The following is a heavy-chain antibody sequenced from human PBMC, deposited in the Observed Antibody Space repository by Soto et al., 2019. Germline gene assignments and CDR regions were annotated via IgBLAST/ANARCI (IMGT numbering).Heavy chain of an antibody. V-gene: IGHV1-18*01. J-gene: IGHJ5*02. D-gene: IGHD3-10*01. CDR3: VRDPGESSYLLSSGTTFDP. CDR1: GYTFTSYG. CDR2: ISAYNGNT. Sequence: ASVKVSCKASGYTFTSYGISWVRQAPGQGLEWMGWISAYNGNTNYAQKLQGRVTMTTDTSTSTAYMELRSLRSDDTAVYYCVRDPGESSYLLSSGTTFDPWGQGTLVTVSS.